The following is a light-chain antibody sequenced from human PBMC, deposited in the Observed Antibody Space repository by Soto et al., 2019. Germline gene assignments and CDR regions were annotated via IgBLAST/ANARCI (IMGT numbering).Light chain of an antibody. Sequence: QLVLTQSPSASASLGASVKLTCTLSSGHSYYAIAWHQQQPEKGPRYLMKLNSDGSHNKGDEIPDRFSGSSSGAERYLTISSLQSEDEADYYCQTWGTGIRVVFGGGPKLTVL. CDR3: QTWGTGIRVV. CDR1: SGHSYYA. V-gene: IGLV4-69*01. J-gene: IGLJ2*01. CDR2: LNSDGSH.